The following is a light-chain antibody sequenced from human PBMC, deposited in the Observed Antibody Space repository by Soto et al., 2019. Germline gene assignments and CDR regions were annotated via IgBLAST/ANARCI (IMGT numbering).Light chain of an antibody. CDR2: DAS. CDR1: QSVSSY. V-gene: IGKV3-11*01. CDR3: HQRSTWLT. Sequence: EIVLTQSPATLSLSPGERATLSCRASQSVSSYLAWYQQKPGQAPRLLIYDASNRATGIPARFSGSGSGTDFTLTSRRSEHEDFDFYYWHQRSTWLTFGGGTKVEIK. J-gene: IGKJ4*01.